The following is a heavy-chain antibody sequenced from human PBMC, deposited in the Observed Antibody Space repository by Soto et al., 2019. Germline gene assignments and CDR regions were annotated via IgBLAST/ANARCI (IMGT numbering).Heavy chain of an antibody. D-gene: IGHD3-22*01. CDR1: GGSISSGDYY. Sequence: PSETLSLTCTVSGGSISSGDYYWSWIRQPPGKGLEWIGYIYYSGSTYYNPSLKSRVTISVDTSKNQFSLKLSSVTAADTAVYYCARAPLVYDSSGYYPFDYWGQGTLVTVSS. CDR2: IYYSGST. J-gene: IGHJ4*02. V-gene: IGHV4-30-4*01. CDR3: ARAPLVYDSSGYYPFDY.